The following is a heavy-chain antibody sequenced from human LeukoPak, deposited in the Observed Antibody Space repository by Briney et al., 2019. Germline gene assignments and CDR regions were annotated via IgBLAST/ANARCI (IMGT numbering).Heavy chain of an antibody. CDR3: AKTGDRDY. V-gene: IGHV3-7*03. Sequence: GGSLRLSCAASGFTFNKSWMSWVRQAPGKGPEWVANIKEDGTQKYYVDSVRGRFTISRDNAENSLYLQMNSLRGEDTAIYYCAKTGDRDYWGRGTLVTISS. CDR1: GFTFNKSW. J-gene: IGHJ4*02. D-gene: IGHD7-27*01. CDR2: IKEDGTQK.